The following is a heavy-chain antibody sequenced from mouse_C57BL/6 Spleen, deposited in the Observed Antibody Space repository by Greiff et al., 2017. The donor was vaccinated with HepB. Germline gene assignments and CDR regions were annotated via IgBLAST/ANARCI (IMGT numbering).Heavy chain of an antibody. CDR1: GYAFSSYW. D-gene: IGHD2-1*01. V-gene: IGHV1-80*01. CDR3: ARRHYCNYVGDY. CDR2: IYPGDGDT. Sequence: VQLQQSGAELVKPGASVKISCKASGYAFSSYWMNWVKQRPGKGLEWIGQIYPGDGDTNYNGKFKGKATLTADKSSSTAYMQLSSLTSEDSAVYFCARRHYCNYVGDYWGQGTSVTVSS. J-gene: IGHJ4*01.